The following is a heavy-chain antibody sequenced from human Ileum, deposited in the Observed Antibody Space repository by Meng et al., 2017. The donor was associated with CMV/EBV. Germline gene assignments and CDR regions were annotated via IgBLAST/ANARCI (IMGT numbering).Heavy chain of an antibody. CDR1: GFSLNTRGVG. Sequence: QITLKESGPTLVKPTQTLTLTCTFSGFSLNTRGVGVAWIRQPPGKALEWLTVIYWDDDKRHSPSLKSGLTITKDTSKKQVVLTLTNMDVVDTATYYCAYTRNWNDDYYFKYWGQGTLVTVFS. CDR3: AYTRNWNDDYYFKY. CDR2: IYWDDDK. J-gene: IGHJ4*02. V-gene: IGHV2-5*02. D-gene: IGHD1-20*01.